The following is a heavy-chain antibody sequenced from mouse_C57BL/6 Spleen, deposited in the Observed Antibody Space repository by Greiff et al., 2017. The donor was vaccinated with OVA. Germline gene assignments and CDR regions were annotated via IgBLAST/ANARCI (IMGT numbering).Heavy chain of an antibody. V-gene: IGHV1-7*01. CDR3: ARENITTVVATPFAY. CDR1: GYTFTSYW. J-gene: IGHJ3*01. CDR2: INPSSGYT. D-gene: IGHD1-1*01. Sequence: QVQLQQSGAELAKPGASVKLSCKASGYTFTSYWMHWVKQRPGQGLEWIGYINPSSGYTKYNQKFKDKATLTADKSSSTAYMQLSSLTYEDSAVYYCARENITTVVATPFAYWGQGTLVTVSA.